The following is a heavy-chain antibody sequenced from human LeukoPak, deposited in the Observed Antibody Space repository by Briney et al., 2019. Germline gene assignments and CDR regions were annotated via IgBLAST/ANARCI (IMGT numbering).Heavy chain of an antibody. D-gene: IGHD6-13*01. CDR3: ARNRVAAAGPYYYYGMDV. V-gene: IGHV4-30-4*01. J-gene: IGHJ6*02. Sequence: SETLSLTCTVSGGSISSGDYHWSWIRQPPGKGLEWIGYIYYSGSTYYNPSLKSRVTISVDTSKNQFSLRLSSVTAADTAVYYCARNRVAAAGPYYYYGMDVWGQGTTVTVSS. CDR2: IYYSGST. CDR1: GGSISSGDYH.